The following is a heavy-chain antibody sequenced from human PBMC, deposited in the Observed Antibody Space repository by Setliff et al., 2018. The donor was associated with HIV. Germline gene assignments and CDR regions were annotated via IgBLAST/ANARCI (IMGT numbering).Heavy chain of an antibody. CDR1: GYTFTGHY. Sequence: ASVKVSCKASGYTFTGHYMHWVRQAPGQGLEWMGRINPNSGGTNYAQKFKGRVTITADESTYTAYMELSSLRSEDTAVYYCASSIPTEQGPWFDPWGQGTLVTVSS. V-gene: IGHV1-2*06. J-gene: IGHJ5*02. D-gene: IGHD4-17*01. CDR2: INPNSGGT. CDR3: ASSIPTEQGPWFDP.